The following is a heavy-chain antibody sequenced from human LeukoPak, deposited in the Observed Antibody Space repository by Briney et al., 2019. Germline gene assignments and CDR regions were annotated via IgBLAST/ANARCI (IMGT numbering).Heavy chain of an antibody. Sequence: SETLSLTCTVSGGSISSGGYYWSWIRQHAGKGLEWIGYIYYSGSTYYNPSLKSRVTISVDTSKNQFSLKLSSVTAADTAIYYCARRTRTASWYGGSIDYWGHGTQVTVSS. D-gene: IGHD6-13*01. CDR1: GGSISSGGYY. J-gene: IGHJ4*01. CDR3: ARRTRTASWYGGSIDY. V-gene: IGHV4-31*03. CDR2: IYYSGST.